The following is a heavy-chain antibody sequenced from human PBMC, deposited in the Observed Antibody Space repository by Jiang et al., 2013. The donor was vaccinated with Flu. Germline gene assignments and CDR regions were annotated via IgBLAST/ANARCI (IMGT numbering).Heavy chain of an antibody. CDR3: AKVGQRGGSVDV. CDR2: TYYRSKWYN. D-gene: IGHD3-16*01. J-gene: IGHJ6*02. CDR1: GDSVSSNSAA. V-gene: IGHV6-1*01. Sequence: IFGDSVSSNSAAWNWIRQSPSRGLEWLGRTYYRSKWYNDYAVSVKSRITINPDTSKNQFSLQLSSVTPEDTAVYYCAKVGQRGGSVDVWGQGTTVTVSS.